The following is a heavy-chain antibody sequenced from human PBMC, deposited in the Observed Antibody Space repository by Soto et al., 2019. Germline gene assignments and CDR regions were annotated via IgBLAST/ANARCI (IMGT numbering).Heavy chain of an antibody. J-gene: IGHJ5*01. V-gene: IGHV4-30-4*01. D-gene: IGHD2-15*01. CDR2: IYKSATT. CDR3: ARGRYCLTGRCFPNWFDS. Sequence: PSETLSLPCSVSGDSISTVDYFWAWIRPPPGQALEYIGYIYKSATTYYNPSFESRVAISLDTSKSQFSLNVTSVTAADTSVYFCARGRYCLTGRCFPNWFDSWGQGTLVTVSS. CDR1: GDSISTVDYF.